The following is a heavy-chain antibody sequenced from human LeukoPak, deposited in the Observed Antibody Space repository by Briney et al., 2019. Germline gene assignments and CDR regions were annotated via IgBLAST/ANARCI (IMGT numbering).Heavy chain of an antibody. D-gene: IGHD3-3*01. J-gene: IGHJ4*02. Sequence: GESLRLSCAASGFTFSNYAILWVRQAPGKGLEWVAVISYDGSSKNFADSVKGRFTISRDNSKNTLYLQMNSLRAEDTAVYYCARAYYDFWSGYQPLDYWGQGTLVTVSS. CDR2: ISYDGSSK. V-gene: IGHV3-30-3*01. CDR1: GFTFSNYA. CDR3: ARAYYDFWSGYQPLDY.